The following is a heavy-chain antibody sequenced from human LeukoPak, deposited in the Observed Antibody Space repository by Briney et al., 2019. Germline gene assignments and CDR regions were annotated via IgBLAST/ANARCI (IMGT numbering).Heavy chain of an antibody. D-gene: IGHD3-22*01. CDR3: ARTVYYYDSKETNGAFDI. V-gene: IGHV3-30*04. Sequence: PGGSLRLSCAASGFTFSSYAMHWVRQAPGKGLEWVAVISYDGSNKYYADSVKGRFTISRDNSKNTLYLQMNSLRAEDTAVYYCARTVYYYDSKETNGAFDIWGQGTMVTVSS. CDR2: ISYDGSNK. CDR1: GFTFSSYA. J-gene: IGHJ3*02.